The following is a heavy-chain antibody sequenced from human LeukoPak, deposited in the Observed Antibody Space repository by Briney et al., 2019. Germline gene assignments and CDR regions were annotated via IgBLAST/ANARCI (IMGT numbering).Heavy chain of an antibody. CDR2: ISSNGGST. D-gene: IGHD1-26*01. J-gene: IGHJ4*02. CDR3: ARAGGRYSGSPY. Sequence: GGSLRLSCAASGFTFSSYAMHWVRQAPGKGLEYVSAISSNGGSTYYANSVKGRFTISRDNAKNTLYLQMNSLRADDTAVYYCARAGGRYSGSPYWGQGTLVTVSS. CDR1: GFTFSSYA. V-gene: IGHV3-64*01.